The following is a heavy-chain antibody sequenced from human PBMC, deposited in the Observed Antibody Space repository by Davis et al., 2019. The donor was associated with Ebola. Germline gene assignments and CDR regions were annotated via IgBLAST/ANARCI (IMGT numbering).Heavy chain of an antibody. Sequence: AASVKVSCKASGYTFTSYYMHWVRQAPGQGLEWMGIINPSGGSTSYAQKFQGRVTMTRDTSTSTVYMELSSLRSDDTAVYYCARDPPTGYCSSTSCYRFFDYWGQGTLVTVSS. J-gene: IGHJ4*02. CDR1: GYTFTSYY. D-gene: IGHD2-2*02. V-gene: IGHV1-46*01. CDR3: ARDPPTGYCSSTSCYRFFDY. CDR2: INPSGGST.